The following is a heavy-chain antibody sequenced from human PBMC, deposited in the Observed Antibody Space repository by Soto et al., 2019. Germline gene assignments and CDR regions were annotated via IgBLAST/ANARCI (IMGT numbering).Heavy chain of an antibody. CDR1: GFTFSSYA. J-gene: IGHJ6*02. D-gene: IGHD3-10*01. V-gene: IGHV3-23*01. CDR2: ISGSGGST. Sequence: GGSVRLSCAASGFTFSSYAMSWVRQAPGKGLEWVSAISGSGGSTYYADSVKGRFTISRDNSKNTLYLQMDSLRAEDTAVYYCAKLLWFGEFLDGMDVWGQGTTVTVSS. CDR3: AKLLWFGEFLDGMDV.